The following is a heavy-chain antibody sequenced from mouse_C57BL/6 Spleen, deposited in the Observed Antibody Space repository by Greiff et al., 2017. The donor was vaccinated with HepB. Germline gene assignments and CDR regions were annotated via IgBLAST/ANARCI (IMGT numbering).Heavy chain of an antibody. CDR2: INPSSGYT. D-gene: IGHD1-1*01. Sequence: VQVVESGAELARPGASVKMSCKASGYTFTSYTMHWVKQRPGQGLEWIGYINPSSGYTKYNQKFKDKATLTADKSSSTAYMQLSSLTSEDSAVYYCARRRYYGSNPFYYAMDYWGQGTSVTVSS. V-gene: IGHV1-4*01. CDR3: ARRRYYGSNPFYYAMDY. CDR1: GYTFTSYT. J-gene: IGHJ4*01.